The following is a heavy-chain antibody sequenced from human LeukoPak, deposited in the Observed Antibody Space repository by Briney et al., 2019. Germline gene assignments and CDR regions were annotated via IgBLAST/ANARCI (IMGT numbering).Heavy chain of an antibody. D-gene: IGHD3-16*01. V-gene: IGHV3-64D*09. Sequence: GGSLRLSCSASGFTFSSYAMHWVRQAPGKGLEYVSAISSNGGSTYCADSVKGRLTISRDNSKNTLYLQMRSLRAEDTAVYYCAKEWGHYWGQGTLVTVSS. J-gene: IGHJ4*02. CDR1: GFTFSSYA. CDR3: AKEWGHY. CDR2: ISSNGGST.